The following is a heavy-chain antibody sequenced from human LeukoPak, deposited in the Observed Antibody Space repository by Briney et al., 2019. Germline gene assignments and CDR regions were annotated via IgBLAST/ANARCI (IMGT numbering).Heavy chain of an antibody. J-gene: IGHJ4*02. Sequence: PETLSLTCTVSGGSISSYYWSWIRQPPGKGLEWIGYIFYSGSTNCNPSLKSRVTISADTSKNQFSLKLSSVTAADTAVYYCARGILTGLDYFDYWGQGTLVTVSS. CDR2: IFYSGST. D-gene: IGHD3-9*01. CDR3: ARGILTGLDYFDY. CDR1: GGSISSYY. V-gene: IGHV4-59*01.